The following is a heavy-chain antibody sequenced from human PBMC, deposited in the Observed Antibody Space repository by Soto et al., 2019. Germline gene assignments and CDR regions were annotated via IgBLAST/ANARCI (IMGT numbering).Heavy chain of an antibody. CDR1: GYSFTSYW. CDR2: IYPGDSDT. J-gene: IGHJ5*02. CDR3: ARSPSSYSSSWYSSWFDP. V-gene: IGHV5-51*01. D-gene: IGHD6-13*01. Sequence: GESLKISCQCSGYSFTSYWIGWVRQMTGKGLEWMGIIYPGDSDTRYSPSFQGQVTISADKSISTAYLQWSSLKASDTAMYYCARSPSSYSSSWYSSWFDPWGQGTLVTVSS.